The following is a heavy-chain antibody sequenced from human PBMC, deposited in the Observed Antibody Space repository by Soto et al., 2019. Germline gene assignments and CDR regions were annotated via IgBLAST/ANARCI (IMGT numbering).Heavy chain of an antibody. CDR1: GFIFNNYA. J-gene: IGHJ3*02. CDR3: ARPFQYGSGTSFEN. D-gene: IGHD3-10*01. V-gene: IGHV3-30-3*01. CDR2: ISYDGTNK. Sequence: AGGSLRLSCAASGFIFNNYAMHWVRQSPGKGLEWLAIISYDGTNKYYADSVKGRFTVSRDNSENTLYVQMNSLRPDDTAVYYCARPFQYGSGTSFENWGQGTMVTVSS.